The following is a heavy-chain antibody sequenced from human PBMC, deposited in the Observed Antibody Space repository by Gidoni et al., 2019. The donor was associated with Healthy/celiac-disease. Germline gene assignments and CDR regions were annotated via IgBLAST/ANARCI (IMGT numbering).Heavy chain of an antibody. D-gene: IGHD6-19*01. CDR2: INRNGSST. J-gene: IGHJ4*02. CDR1: GVTFSSYW. V-gene: IGHV3-74*01. Sequence: EVQLVESGGGLVQPGGSLRLSCAASGVTFSSYWMHCVRQAPGKGRVWVARINRNGSSTSYAASVKGRFTISRDNATNTLYLQMNSLRAEDTAVDYCARAAKGYSSGWLYYVDYWGQGTLVTVSS. CDR3: ARAAKGYSSGWLYYVDY.